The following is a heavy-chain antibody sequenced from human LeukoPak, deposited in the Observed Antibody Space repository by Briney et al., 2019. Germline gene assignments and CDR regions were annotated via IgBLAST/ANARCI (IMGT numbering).Heavy chain of an antibody. V-gene: IGHV1-8*03. Sequence: ASVKVSCKASGYTFTSYDINWVRQATGQGLEWMGWMNPNSGNTGYAQKFQGRVTITRNTSISTAYMELSSLRSEDTAVYYCARGSVIAPEYYYSYYMDVWGKGTTVTVSS. D-gene: IGHD3-22*01. CDR2: MNPNSGNT. CDR1: GYTFTSYD. CDR3: ARGSVIAPEYYYSYYMDV. J-gene: IGHJ6*03.